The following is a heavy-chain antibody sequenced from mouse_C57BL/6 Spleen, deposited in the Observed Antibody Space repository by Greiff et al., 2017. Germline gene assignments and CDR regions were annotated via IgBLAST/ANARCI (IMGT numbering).Heavy chain of an antibody. CDR3: AREGFYGSNYFGY. D-gene: IGHD1-1*01. V-gene: IGHV3-6*01. Sequence: EVQLQQSGPGLVKPSQSLSLTCSVTGYSITSGYYWNWIRQFPGNKLEWMGNISYDGSNNYNPSLKNRISITRDTSKNQFFLKLNSVTTEDTATYYCAREGFYGSNYFGYWGQGTTLTVSS. CDR2: ISYDGSN. J-gene: IGHJ2*01. CDR1: GYSITSGYY.